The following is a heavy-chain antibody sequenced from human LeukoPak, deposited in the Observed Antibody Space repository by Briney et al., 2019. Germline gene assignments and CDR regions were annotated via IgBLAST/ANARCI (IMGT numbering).Heavy chain of an antibody. CDR1: GGSISSNSYY. J-gene: IGHJ4*02. D-gene: IGHD3-10*01. Sequence: SETLSLTCTVSGGSISSNSYYWGWIRQPPGKGLEWIGSIYYSGSTYYNPSLKSRVTVSVDTSKNHFSLKLSSVTAADTAVYYCVGSGSFPHYFDYWGQGTLVTVSS. CDR3: VGSGSFPHYFDY. V-gene: IGHV4-39*02. CDR2: IYYSGST.